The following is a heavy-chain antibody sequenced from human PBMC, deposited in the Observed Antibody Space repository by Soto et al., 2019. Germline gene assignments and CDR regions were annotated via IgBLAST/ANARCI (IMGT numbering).Heavy chain of an antibody. D-gene: IGHD4-4*01. CDR2: ISYDGSNK. Sequence: QVQLVESGGGVVQPGRSLRLSCAASGFTFSSYGMHWVRQAPGKGLEWVAVISYDGSNKYYADSVKGRFTISRDNSKNTLYLQMNSLRAEDTAVYYCAKEQTASTVTIHPPLYGMDVWGQGTTVTVSS. V-gene: IGHV3-30*18. CDR1: GFTFSSYG. J-gene: IGHJ6*02. CDR3: AKEQTASTVTIHPPLYGMDV.